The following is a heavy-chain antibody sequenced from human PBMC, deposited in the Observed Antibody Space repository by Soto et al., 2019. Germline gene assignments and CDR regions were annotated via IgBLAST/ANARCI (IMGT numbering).Heavy chain of an antibody. CDR1: GFTFSSYP. J-gene: IGHJ4*02. V-gene: IGHV3-64D*06. CDR2: ISSNGGST. CDR3: AKRKYCPSTTCFDY. D-gene: IGHD2-2*01. Sequence: PGGSLRLSCSASGFTFSSYPMHWVRQAPGKGLEYVSAISSNGGSTYYADSVKGRFTVSRDNSKNTLYLQMSSLRAEDTAVYYCAKRKYCPSTTCFDYWGQGTLVTVSS.